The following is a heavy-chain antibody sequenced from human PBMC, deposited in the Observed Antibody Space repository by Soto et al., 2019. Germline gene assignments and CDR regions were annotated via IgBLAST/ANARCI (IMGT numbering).Heavy chain of an antibody. V-gene: IGHV3-74*02. Sequence: VQLEESGGGVVQPGRSLRLSCAASGFSFSSYWMHWVRQAPGKGLVWVSRMNEDGGTTDYADSVKGRFTISRDNAKNTLYLQMNSLRVEDTAVYYCASDLSGRADVWGQGTTVTVSS. J-gene: IGHJ6*02. CDR1: GFSFSSYW. D-gene: IGHD3-10*01. CDR3: ASDLSGRADV. CDR2: MNEDGGTT.